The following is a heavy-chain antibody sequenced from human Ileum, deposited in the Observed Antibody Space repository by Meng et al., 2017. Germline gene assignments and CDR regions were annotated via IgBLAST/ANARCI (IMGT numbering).Heavy chain of an antibody. CDR2: VRNKENGYST. J-gene: IGHJ4*02. Sequence: EVQLVESGGGLVQPRESLGLSCAASGFTFSDQYMDWVRQAPGKGLEWVARVRNKENGYSTGYAASVEGRFTISRDDSKNSLYLQMNSLTTEDTAVYYCARGDFRVNWGQGTLVTVSS. CDR3: ARGDFRVN. CDR1: GFTFSDQY. V-gene: IGHV3-72*01. D-gene: IGHD3-3*01.